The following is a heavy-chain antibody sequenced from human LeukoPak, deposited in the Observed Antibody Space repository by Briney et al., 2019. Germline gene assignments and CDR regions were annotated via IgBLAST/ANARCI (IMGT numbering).Heavy chain of an antibody. CDR2: IWYDGSNK. V-gene: IGHV3-33*01. CDR3: ARDLRCSGGSCTYYFDY. Sequence: PGGSLRLSCAASGFTFSSYGMHRVRQAPGKGLEWVAVIWYDGSNKYYADSVKGRFTISRDNSKNTLYLQMNSLRAEDTAVYYCARDLRCSGGSCTYYFDYWGQGTLVTVSS. CDR1: GFTFSSYG. D-gene: IGHD2-15*01. J-gene: IGHJ4*02.